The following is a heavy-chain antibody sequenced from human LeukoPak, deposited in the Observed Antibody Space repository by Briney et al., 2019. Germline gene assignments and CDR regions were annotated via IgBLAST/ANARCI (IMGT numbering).Heavy chain of an antibody. V-gene: IGHV3-7*01. CDR3: ARDPVSTALQINSDY. J-gene: IGHJ4*02. CDR2: IKQDGSEK. D-gene: IGHD5-18*01. CDR1: GFTFSSYW. Sequence: AGGSLRLSCAASGFTFSSYWMSWVRQAPGKGLEWVANIKQDGSEKYYVDSVKGRFTISRDNSKNTVNLQMNSLRAEDTALYYCARDPVSTALQINSDYWGQGTLVTVSS.